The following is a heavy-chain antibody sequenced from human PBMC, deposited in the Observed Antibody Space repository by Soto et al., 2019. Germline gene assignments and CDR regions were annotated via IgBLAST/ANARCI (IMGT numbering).Heavy chain of an antibody. CDR2: INHSGST. CDR1: GGSFSGYY. V-gene: IGHV4-34*01. D-gene: IGHD3-10*01. J-gene: IGHJ4*02. Sequence: QVQLQQWGAGLLKPSETLSLTCAVYGGSFSGYYWSWIRQPPGKGLEWIGEINHSGSTNYNPSLKSRVTISVDPSKNQFSLKLSSVTAADTAVYYCARGSDYYGSGDHFDYWGQGTLVTVSS. CDR3: ARGSDYYGSGDHFDY.